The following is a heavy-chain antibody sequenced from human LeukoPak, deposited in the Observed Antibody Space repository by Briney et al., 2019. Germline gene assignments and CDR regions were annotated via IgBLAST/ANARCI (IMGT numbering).Heavy chain of an antibody. D-gene: IGHD6-13*01. CDR1: GGSISSGSYY. J-gene: IGHJ4*02. CDR3: ARELTGSSSSWYAFDY. Sequence: SQTQSLTCTVSGGSISSGSYYWSWIRQPAGKGLEWIGRIYTSGSTNYNPSLKSRVTISVDTSKNQFSLKLSSVTAADTAVYYCARELTGSSSSWYAFDYWGQGTLVTVSS. V-gene: IGHV4-61*02. CDR2: IYTSGST.